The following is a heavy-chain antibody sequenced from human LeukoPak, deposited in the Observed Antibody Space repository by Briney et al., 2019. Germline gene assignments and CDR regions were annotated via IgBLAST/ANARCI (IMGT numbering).Heavy chain of an antibody. Sequence: ASVKVSCKASGYTFTGYYMHWVRQAPGQGLEWMGWINPNRGGPNFAQKFQGRVTLTRDTSINTAYMELSSLRSDDTAVYYCARAKLDDCGGVCDQYFQHWGQGTLVTVSS. CDR1: GYTFTGYY. D-gene: IGHD2-21*02. CDR2: INPNRGGP. V-gene: IGHV1-2*02. J-gene: IGHJ1*01. CDR3: ARAKLDDCGGVCDQYFQH.